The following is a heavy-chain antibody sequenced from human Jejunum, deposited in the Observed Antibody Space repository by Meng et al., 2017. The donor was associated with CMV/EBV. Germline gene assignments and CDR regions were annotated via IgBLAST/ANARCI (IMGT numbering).Heavy chain of an antibody. CDR1: GFTFSSYS. CDR2: ISSSSDYI. V-gene: IGHV3-21*01. CDR3: ARDGHSGSGRYFDF. Sequence: EVQLVESGGXLVKPGXSLRLSCADSGFTFSSYSINWVRQAPGKGLEWVSSISSSSDYIFYADSVKGRFTISRDNAKNSLFLQMNSLRAEDTAVYYCARDGHSGSGRYFDFWGQGTLSNVSS. D-gene: IGHD6-13*01. J-gene: IGHJ4*02.